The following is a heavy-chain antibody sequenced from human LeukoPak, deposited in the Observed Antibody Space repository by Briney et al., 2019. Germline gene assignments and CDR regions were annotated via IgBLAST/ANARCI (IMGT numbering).Heavy chain of an antibody. D-gene: IGHD5-24*01. CDR2: ICHSGST. CDR1: GGSIGSRNYC. J-gene: IGHJ4*02. Sequence: SETLSLTCIVSGGSIGSRNYCWGWFRQSPGKGLEWIAYICHSGSTYYNPSLQSRVTISVDTSKNHFSLMVTSASAADTAVYYCARHPPHEDGDKRGFDFWGQGTLVTVSS. V-gene: IGHV4-39*01. CDR3: ARHPPHEDGDKRGFDF.